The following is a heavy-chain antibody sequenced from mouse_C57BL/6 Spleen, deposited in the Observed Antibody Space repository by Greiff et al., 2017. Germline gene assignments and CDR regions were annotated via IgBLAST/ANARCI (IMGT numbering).Heavy chain of an antibody. J-gene: IGHJ1*03. V-gene: IGHV3-6*01. D-gene: IGHD2-4*01. Sequence: EVHLVESGPGLVKPSQSLSLTCSVTGYSITSGYYWNWIRQFPGNKLEWMGYISYDGSNNYNPSLKNRISITRDTSKNQFFLKLNSVTTEDTATYYCARGDYEHWYFDVWGTGTTVTVSS. CDR2: ISYDGSN. CDR3: ARGDYEHWYFDV. CDR1: GYSITSGYY.